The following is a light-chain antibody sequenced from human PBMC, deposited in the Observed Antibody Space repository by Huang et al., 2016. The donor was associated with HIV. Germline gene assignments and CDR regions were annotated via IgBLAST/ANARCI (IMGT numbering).Light chain of an antibody. J-gene: IGKJ4*01. Sequence: DIQMTQSPSSLSASVGDRVTITCRASQGLSNYLAWYQQKPGKVPKLLIYAAATLQSGVPSRFSGSGSGTYFTLTSSSLQPEDVATYYCQKYNSAPLTFGGGTKVEIK. CDR1: QGLSNY. V-gene: IGKV1-27*01. CDR3: QKYNSAPLT. CDR2: AAA.